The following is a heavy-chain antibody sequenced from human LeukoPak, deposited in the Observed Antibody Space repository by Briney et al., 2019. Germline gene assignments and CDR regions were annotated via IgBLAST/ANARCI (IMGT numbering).Heavy chain of an antibody. Sequence: PGGSLRLSCAASGFTLRDYLMSWIRQAPGKGLEWVAYTNTAGNTIYYADSMKGRFTISRDNAKNSLYLQMNTLRAEDTAVYYCARATYDSSAVDAFDIWGQGTMVTVSP. J-gene: IGHJ3*02. V-gene: IGHV3-11*01. CDR2: TNTAGNTI. CDR1: GFTLRDYL. CDR3: ARATYDSSAVDAFDI. D-gene: IGHD3-22*01.